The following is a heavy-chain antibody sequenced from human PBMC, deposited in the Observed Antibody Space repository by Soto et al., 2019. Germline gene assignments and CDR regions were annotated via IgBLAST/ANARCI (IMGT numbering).Heavy chain of an antibody. CDR3: ARDFRGYCSSTSGYTTYYYYYYGMDV. Sequence: SVKASSEAACYTFTSYGISWVRQAPGQGLEWMGSISASNGNTNEAQNRQGRVTMTTEPSTSTAYTELRSLRSDDTGVYYYARDFRGYCSSTSGYTTYYYYYYGMDVWGQRSTFSVAS. D-gene: IGHD2-2*02. CDR1: CYTFTSYG. J-gene: IGHJ6*02. CDR2: ISASNGNT. V-gene: IGHV1-18*04.